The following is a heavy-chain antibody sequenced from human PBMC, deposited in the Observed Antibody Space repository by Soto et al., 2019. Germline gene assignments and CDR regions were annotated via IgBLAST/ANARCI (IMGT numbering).Heavy chain of an antibody. D-gene: IGHD3-3*01. CDR3: ASHSTTYYDFWSGPGP. CDR1: GGTFSSYA. Sequence: ASVKVSCKASGGTFSSYAISWVRQAPGQGLEWMGGIIPIFGTANYAQKFQGRVTITADESTSTAYMELSSLRSEDTAVYYCASHSTTYYDFWSGPGPWGQGTLVTVS. V-gene: IGHV1-69*13. CDR2: IIPIFGTA. J-gene: IGHJ5*02.